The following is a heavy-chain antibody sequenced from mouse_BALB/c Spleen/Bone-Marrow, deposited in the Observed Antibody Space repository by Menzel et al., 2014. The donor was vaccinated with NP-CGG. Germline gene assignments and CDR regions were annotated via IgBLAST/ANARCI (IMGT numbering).Heavy chain of an antibody. CDR3: ARGGYGNVYYAMDY. D-gene: IGHD2-10*02. CDR1: GYTFTSYV. CDR2: INPYNDGT. J-gene: IGHJ4*01. Sequence: EVQLQESGPELVKPGASVKMSCKASGYTFTSYVMHWVKQKPGQGLEWIGYINPYNDGTKYNEKFKGKATLTSDKSSSAAYMELSSLTSADSAVYYCARGGYGNVYYAMDYWGQGTSVTVSS. V-gene: IGHV1-14*01.